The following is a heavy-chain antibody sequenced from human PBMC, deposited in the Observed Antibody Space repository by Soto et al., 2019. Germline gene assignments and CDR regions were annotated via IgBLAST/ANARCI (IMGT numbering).Heavy chain of an antibody. CDR3: ARENMDDSTAVPDI. V-gene: IGHV1-46*01. Sequence: APVKGSFKAAGYTFTQYFIHWVRQAPGQGLVWMGLINPRGGRPNYAQEFQDRVIMTSDTSTATVYMELSSVISEDTAIYYCARENMDDSTAVPDIWGQGPMVTVSS. D-gene: IGHD2-21*02. J-gene: IGHJ3*02. CDR2: INPRGGRP. CDR1: GYTFTQYF.